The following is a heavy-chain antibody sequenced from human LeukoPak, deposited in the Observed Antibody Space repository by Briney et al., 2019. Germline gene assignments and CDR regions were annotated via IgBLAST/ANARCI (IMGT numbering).Heavy chain of an antibody. D-gene: IGHD3-10*01. CDR1: GGSFSGYY. CDR2: INHSGSI. V-gene: IGHV4-34*01. CDR3: ARRITMVRGVIAVYNWFDP. J-gene: IGHJ5*02. Sequence: SETLSLTCAVYGGSFSGYYWSWIRQPPGKGLEWIGEINHSGSINYNPSLKSRVTISVDTSKNQFSLKLSSVTAADTAVYYCARRITMVRGVIAVYNWFDPWGQGTLVTVSS.